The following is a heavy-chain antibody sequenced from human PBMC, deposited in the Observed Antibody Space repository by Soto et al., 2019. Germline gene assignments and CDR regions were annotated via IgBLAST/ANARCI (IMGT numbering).Heavy chain of an antibody. Sequence: ASVKVSFKVSGYTLTELSMHWVRQAPGKGLEWMGGFDPEDGETIYAQKFQGRVTMTEDTSTDTAYMELSSLRSEDTAVYYCATPTYCGGDYYPLGNLQYYGMDVWGQGTTVTVSS. J-gene: IGHJ6*02. CDR3: ATPTYCGGDYYPLGNLQYYGMDV. V-gene: IGHV1-24*01. CDR2: FDPEDGET. CDR1: GYTLTELS. D-gene: IGHD2-21*02.